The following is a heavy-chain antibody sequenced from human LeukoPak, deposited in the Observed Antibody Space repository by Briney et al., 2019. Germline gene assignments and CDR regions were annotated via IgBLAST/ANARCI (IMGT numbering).Heavy chain of an antibody. Sequence: ASVKVSCKASGYNFASYNFGWVRQAPGQGLEWMGWISAYNANTHYAQKFQDRVTLTTDRSTSTAFMELRGLRSDDTAVYYCARARLAVPGTVWLDTWGQGTLVTVSS. V-gene: IGHV1-18*01. CDR3: ARARLAVPGTVWLDT. J-gene: IGHJ5*02. CDR1: GYNFASYN. CDR2: ISAYNANT. D-gene: IGHD6-19*01.